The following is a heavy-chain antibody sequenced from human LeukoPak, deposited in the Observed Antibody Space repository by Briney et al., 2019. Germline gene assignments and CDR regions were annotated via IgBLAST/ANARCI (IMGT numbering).Heavy chain of an antibody. D-gene: IGHD3-9*01. Sequence: MTSETLSLTSAVYGGSFSGYYWSWIRQPPGKGLEWIGEINHSGSTNYNPSLKSRVTISVDTSKNQFSLKLSSVTAAGTAVYYCARGGGVLRYFDCHRGLCFWGQGTLVTVSS. CDR1: GGSFSGYY. J-gene: IGHJ4*02. CDR3: ARGGGVLRYFDCHRGLCF. CDR2: INHSGST. V-gene: IGHV4-34*01.